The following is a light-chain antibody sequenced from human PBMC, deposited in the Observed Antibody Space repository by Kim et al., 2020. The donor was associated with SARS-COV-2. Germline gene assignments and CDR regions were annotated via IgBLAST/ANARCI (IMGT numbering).Light chain of an antibody. CDR2: YDS. J-gene: IGLJ2*01. Sequence: SYELTQPPSVSVAPGQTARITCGGNNIGSKSVHWYLQKPGQAPVLVIYYDSDRPSGIPERFSGSSSGNTGTLTISRVEAGDEADYYCQVWDSSSHHVVFGGGTQLTVL. V-gene: IGLV3-21*04. CDR1: NIGSKS. CDR3: QVWDSSSHHVV.